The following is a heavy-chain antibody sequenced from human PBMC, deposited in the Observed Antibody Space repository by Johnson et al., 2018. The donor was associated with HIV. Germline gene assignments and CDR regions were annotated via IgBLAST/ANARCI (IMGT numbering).Heavy chain of an antibody. CDR3: AKGGLRYFDWSQGDGFDI. V-gene: IGHV3-30-3*01. CDR2: ISYDGSNK. D-gene: IGHD3-9*01. Sequence: QVQLVESGGGVVQPGRSLRLSCAASGFTFSSYAMHWVRQAPGKGLEWVAVISYDGSNKYYADSVKGRFTISRDNSKNTLYLYMNSLRAEDTAVYYCAKGGLRYFDWSQGDGFDIWGQGTMVTVSS. J-gene: IGHJ3*02. CDR1: GFTFSSYA.